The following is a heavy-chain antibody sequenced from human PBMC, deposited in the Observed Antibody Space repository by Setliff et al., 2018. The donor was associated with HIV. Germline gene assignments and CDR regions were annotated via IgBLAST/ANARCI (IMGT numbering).Heavy chain of an antibody. CDR1: GYTFTSYY. CDR3: ARAGVGGYSGYDRDYYYYMDV. V-gene: IGHV1-46*01. Sequence: GASVKVSCKASGYTFTSYYMHWVRQAPGQGLEWMGIINPSGGSTSYAQKVQGRVTMTRDTSTSTVYMELSSLRSEETAVYYCARAGVGGYSGYDRDYYYYMDVWGKGTTVTVSS. CDR2: INPSGGST. J-gene: IGHJ6*03. D-gene: IGHD5-12*01.